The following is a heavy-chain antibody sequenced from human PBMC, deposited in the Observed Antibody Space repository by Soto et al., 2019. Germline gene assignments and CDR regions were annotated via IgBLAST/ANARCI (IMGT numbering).Heavy chain of an antibody. Sequence: PSETLSLTCAVYGGSFSGYYWSWIRQPPGKGLEWIGEINHSGSTNYNPSLKSRVTISVDTSKNQFSLKLSSVTAADTAVYYCARASYYDFWSGYHQSKLFDYWGQGTLVTVSS. D-gene: IGHD3-3*01. CDR1: GGSFSGYY. J-gene: IGHJ4*02. CDR2: INHSGST. CDR3: ARASYYDFWSGYHQSKLFDY. V-gene: IGHV4-34*01.